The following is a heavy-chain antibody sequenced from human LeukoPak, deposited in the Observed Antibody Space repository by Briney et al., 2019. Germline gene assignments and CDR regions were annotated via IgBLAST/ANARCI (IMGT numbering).Heavy chain of an antibody. CDR3: ARDPSGSYYFDY. CDR1: GGTFNSYT. D-gene: IGHD1-26*01. Sequence: ASVKVSCKASGGTFNSYTISWVRQAPGQGLEWMGWINPNSGDTNYAEKFQGRVTLTRDTSISTAYLELSRLTSDDTAVYYCARDPSGSYYFDYWGQGILVTVSS. V-gene: IGHV1-2*02. J-gene: IGHJ4*02. CDR2: INPNSGDT.